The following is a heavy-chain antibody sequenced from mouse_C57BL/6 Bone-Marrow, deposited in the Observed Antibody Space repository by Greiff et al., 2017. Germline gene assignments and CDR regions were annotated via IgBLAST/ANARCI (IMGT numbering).Heavy chain of an antibody. J-gene: IGHJ2*01. CDR2: IDPENGDT. CDR3: TTYYYGSSYN. V-gene: IGHV14-4*01. CDR1: GFNIKDDY. D-gene: IGHD1-1*01. Sequence: EVKLMESGAELVRPGASVKLSCTASGFNIKDDYMHWVKRRPEQGLEWIGWIDPENGDTEYASKFQGKATITADTSSNTAYLQLSSLTSEDTAVYYCTTYYYGSSYNWGKGTTLTVSS.